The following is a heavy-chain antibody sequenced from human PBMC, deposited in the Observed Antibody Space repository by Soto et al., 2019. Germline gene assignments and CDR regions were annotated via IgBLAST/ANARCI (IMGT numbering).Heavy chain of an antibody. CDR3: ARHDTSSSLYSSSWGVLDP. Sequence: GECLKISCKGSGYSFTSYWISWVRQMPGKGLEWMGRIDPSDSYTNYSPSFQGLVTISADKSISTAYLQWSSLKASDTAMYYCARHDTSSSLYSSSWGVLDPWGQGTQVTVSS. V-gene: IGHV5-10-1*01. J-gene: IGHJ5*02. CDR2: IDPSDSYT. D-gene: IGHD6-6*01. CDR1: GYSFTSYW.